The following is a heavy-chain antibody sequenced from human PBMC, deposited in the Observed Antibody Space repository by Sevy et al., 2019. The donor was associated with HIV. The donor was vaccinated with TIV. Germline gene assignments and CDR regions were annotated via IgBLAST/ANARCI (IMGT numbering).Heavy chain of an antibody. CDR3: ARATGCSSGGFDY. CDR2: FYTGGST. Sequence: GGSLRLSCAASGFAVSSKYMSWVRQAPGKGLEWVSVFYTGGSTYYVDSVRGRFTISRDNSKNRLYLQMNGLRADDTAVYYCARATGCSSGGFDYWGQGTLVTVSS. V-gene: IGHV3-53*01. D-gene: IGHD6-19*01. CDR1: GFAVSSKY. J-gene: IGHJ4*02.